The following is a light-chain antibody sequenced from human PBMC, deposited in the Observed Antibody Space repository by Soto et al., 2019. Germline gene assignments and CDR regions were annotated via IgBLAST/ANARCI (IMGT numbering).Light chain of an antibody. J-gene: IGLJ1*01. CDR1: GSDVGGYDY. CDR2: EVT. CDR3: SSYTSSSTYV. Sequence: QSALTEPASGSVSPGQSITVSCTGTGSDVGGYDYVSWYQHHPGKAPKVMIYEVTNRPSGVSNRFSGSKSGNTASLTISGLLAEDEADYYCSSYTSSSTYVFGTGTKVTVL. V-gene: IGLV2-14*01.